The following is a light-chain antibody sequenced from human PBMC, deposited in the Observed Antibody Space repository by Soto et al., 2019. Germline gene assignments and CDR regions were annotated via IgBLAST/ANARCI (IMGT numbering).Light chain of an antibody. CDR2: GAS. Sequence: IVLRHSPGTLSLSPGERTTISCSASQSVSSSYLAWYQQKPGQAPRLLIYGASSRATGIPDRFSGSGSGTDFTLTISRLEPEDFAVYYCQQYGSSPPITFGQGTRLEIK. J-gene: IGKJ5*01. CDR3: QQYGSSPPIT. V-gene: IGKV3-20*01. CDR1: QSVSSSY.